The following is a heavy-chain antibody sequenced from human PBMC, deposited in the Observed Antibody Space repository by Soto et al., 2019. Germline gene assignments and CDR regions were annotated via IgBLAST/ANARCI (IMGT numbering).Heavy chain of an antibody. D-gene: IGHD6-13*01. V-gene: IGHV4-59*01. CDR2: VYYSGNT. CDR1: GGSISPYY. J-gene: IGHJ6*03. CDR3: ARKGAAASYAHYYMDV. Sequence: SETLSLTCTVSGGSISPYYWSCIRQPPGKGLEWIGYVYYSGNTNYNPSLESRVTISVDTSRNQFSLNLTSATAADTAVYYCARKGAAASYAHYYMDVWGRGTTVTVSS.